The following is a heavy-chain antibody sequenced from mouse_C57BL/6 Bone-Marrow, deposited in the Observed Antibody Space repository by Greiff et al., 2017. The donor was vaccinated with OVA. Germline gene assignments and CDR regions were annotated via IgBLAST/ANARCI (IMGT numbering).Heavy chain of an antibody. CDR3: ARPRYYYGSTSYAMDY. V-gene: IGHV5-12*01. D-gene: IGHD1-1*01. Sequence: EVQVVESGGGLVQPGGSLKLSCAASGFTFSDYYMYWVRQTPEKRLEWVAYISNGGGSTYYPDTVKGRFTISRDNAKNTLYLQMSRLKSEDTAMYYCARPRYYYGSTSYAMDYWGQGTSVTVSS. CDR1: GFTFSDYY. CDR2: ISNGGGST. J-gene: IGHJ4*01.